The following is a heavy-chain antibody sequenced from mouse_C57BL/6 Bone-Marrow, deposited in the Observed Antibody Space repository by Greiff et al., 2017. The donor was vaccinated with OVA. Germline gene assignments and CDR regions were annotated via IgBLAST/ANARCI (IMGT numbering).Heavy chain of an antibody. V-gene: IGHV5-2*01. CDR2: INSDGGST. CDR3: ARQGYYGSSYWYFDV. D-gene: IGHD1-1*01. J-gene: IGHJ1*03. CDR1: EYEFPSHD. Sequence: EVKLVESGGGLVQPGESLKLSCESNEYEFPSHDMSWVRKTPEKRLELVAAINSDGGSTYYPDTMERRFIISRDNTQKTLYLQMSSLRSEDTALYYWARQGYYGSSYWYFDVWGTGTTVTVSS.